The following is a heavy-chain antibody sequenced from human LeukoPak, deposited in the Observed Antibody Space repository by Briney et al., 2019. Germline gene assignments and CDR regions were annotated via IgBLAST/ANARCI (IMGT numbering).Heavy chain of an antibody. CDR3: ARNWGSYAFDI. J-gene: IGHJ3*02. D-gene: IGHD7-27*01. CDR1: GGSISGYH. CDR2: ISYSGST. Sequence: SETLSLICTVSGGSISGYHWSWIRQPPGKGLEWIGYISYSGSTSYNPSLKSRVTMSVDTSKNQFSLKLSSVTAADTAVYFCARNWGSYAFDIWGQGTMVTVSS. V-gene: IGHV4-59*08.